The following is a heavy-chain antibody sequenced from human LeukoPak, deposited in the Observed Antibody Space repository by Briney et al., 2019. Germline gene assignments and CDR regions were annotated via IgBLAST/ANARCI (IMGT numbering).Heavy chain of an antibody. CDR3: ATEQRGLRSWYTVDH. Sequence: GRSLTLSSAAARFTFSSYGISWDSQAPGKGLEWVSAIRPNRERTYYADSVKGRFTISRDNSKDPVSRQIINLRGEDTALYYCATEQRGLRSWYTVDHWGRGTLVTVSS. J-gene: IGHJ4*02. D-gene: IGHD6-13*01. V-gene: IGHV3-23*01. CDR2: IRPNRERT. CDR1: RFTFSSYG.